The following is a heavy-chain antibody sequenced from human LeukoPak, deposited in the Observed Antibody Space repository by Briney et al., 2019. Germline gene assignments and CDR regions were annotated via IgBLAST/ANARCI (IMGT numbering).Heavy chain of an antibody. Sequence: PSETLSLTCTVSGGSISSYYWSWIRQPPGKGLEWIAFIYSSGSTNYNPSLKSRVTISVDTSKNQFSLKLNAVAAADTAVYYCARHSGLLYFDYWGQGNLVTVSS. J-gene: IGHJ4*02. D-gene: IGHD3-10*01. CDR3: ARHSGLLYFDY. CDR2: IYSSGST. V-gene: IGHV4-59*08. CDR1: GGSISSYY.